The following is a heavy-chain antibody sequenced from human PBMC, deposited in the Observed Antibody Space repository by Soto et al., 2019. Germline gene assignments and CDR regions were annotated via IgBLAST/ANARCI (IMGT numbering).Heavy chain of an antibody. Sequence: PSETLSLTCTVSGGSILYSTYYWAWIRQPPGKGLEWIGTIFYSGGTFYTPSLKSRVTMSVDTSNNQFSLKLSSVTAADTAVYYCARQASGYYYGWFDPWGQGTLVTVSS. J-gene: IGHJ5*02. V-gene: IGHV4-39*01. CDR2: IFYSGGT. CDR1: GGSILYSTYY. CDR3: ARQASGYYYGWFDP. D-gene: IGHD3-22*01.